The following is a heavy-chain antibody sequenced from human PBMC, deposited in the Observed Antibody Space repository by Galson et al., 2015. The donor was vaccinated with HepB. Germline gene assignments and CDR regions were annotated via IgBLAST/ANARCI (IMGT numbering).Heavy chain of an antibody. Sequence: SVKVSCKASGGTFSSYAISWVRQAPGQGLEWMGRIIPILGIANYAQKFQGRVTITADKSTSTAYMELSSLRSEDTAVYYCARYDPAGIAVAGTPDYWGQGTLVTVSS. J-gene: IGHJ4*02. CDR2: IIPILGIA. V-gene: IGHV1-69*04. CDR3: ARYDPAGIAVAGTPDY. CDR1: GGTFSSYA. D-gene: IGHD6-19*01.